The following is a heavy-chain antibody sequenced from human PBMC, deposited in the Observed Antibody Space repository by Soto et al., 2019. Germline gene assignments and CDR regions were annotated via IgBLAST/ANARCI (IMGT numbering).Heavy chain of an antibody. CDR1: VFTFRNYW. D-gene: IGHD2-2*01. J-gene: IGHJ4*02. CDR3: VTELIGQVICSGTSCLEY. V-gene: IGHV3-7*03. CDR2: IKDDGNEK. Sequence: GSLRLSCAASVFTFRNYWMSWVRHDPGKGLEWVANIKDDGNEKYSVDSVSGRFTISIDNAQNSLYLQMNSLRVEDTAIYYCVTELIGQVICSGTSCLEYWGQGTPVTGSS.